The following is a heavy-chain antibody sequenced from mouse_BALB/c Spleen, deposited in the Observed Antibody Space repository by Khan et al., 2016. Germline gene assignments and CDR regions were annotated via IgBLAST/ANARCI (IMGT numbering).Heavy chain of an antibody. CDR3: ARMGGYYGVYAMDY. CDR2: IWWDDDK. V-gene: IGHV8-8*01. J-gene: IGHJ4*01. D-gene: IGHD1-2*01. Sequence: VTLKESGPGILQPSQTLSLTCSFSGFSLSTSGMGVGWFRQPSGKGLEWLAHIWWDDDKRYNPALKSRLTISKDTSSNQVFLKIASVDTADTATYYGARMGGYYGVYAMDYWGQGTSVTVSS. CDR1: GFSLSTSGMG.